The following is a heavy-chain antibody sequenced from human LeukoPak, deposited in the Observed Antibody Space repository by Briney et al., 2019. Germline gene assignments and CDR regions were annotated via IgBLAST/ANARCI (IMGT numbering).Heavy chain of an antibody. D-gene: IGHD5-18*01. CDR1: GASISSYY. CDR2: IYTSGST. V-gene: IGHV4-4*07. J-gene: IGHJ5*02. CDR3: ARLRWDSYGYWFDP. Sequence: SETLSLTCTVSGASISSYYWSWIRQPAGKGLEWIGRIYTSGSTNYNPSLKSRVTMSVDTSKNRFSLKLSSVTAADTAVYYCARLRWDSYGYWFDPWGQGTLVTVSS.